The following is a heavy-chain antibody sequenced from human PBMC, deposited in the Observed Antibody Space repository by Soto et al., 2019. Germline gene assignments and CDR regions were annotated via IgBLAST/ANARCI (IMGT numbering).Heavy chain of an antibody. CDR3: ARTTGIAVACYQ. CDR2: IYYSGST. J-gene: IGHJ4*02. CDR1: GGSISSYY. Sequence: QVQLQESGPGLVKPSETLSLTCTVSGGSISSYYWSWIRQPPGKGLEWIGYIYYSGSTNYNPSLKSRVTISVDTSKNQFSLKLSSVTAADTAVYYCARTTGIAVACYQWGQGTLVTVSS. V-gene: IGHV4-59*08. D-gene: IGHD6-19*01.